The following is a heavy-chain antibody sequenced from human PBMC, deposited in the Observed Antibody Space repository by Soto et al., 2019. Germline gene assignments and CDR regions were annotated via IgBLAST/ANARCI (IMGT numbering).Heavy chain of an antibody. CDR2: IYYSGST. J-gene: IGHJ5*02. D-gene: IGHD2-21*02. CDR3: ARDKPESIPCGGDCLGGFDP. Sequence: SETLSLTCTVSGGSISSYYWSWIRQPPGKGLEWIGDIYYSGSTNYNPSLKSRVTISVDTTKNQFSLKLSSVTAADTAVYYCARDKPESIPCGGDCLGGFDPWGQGTMVTVSS. CDR1: GGSISSYY. V-gene: IGHV4-59*01.